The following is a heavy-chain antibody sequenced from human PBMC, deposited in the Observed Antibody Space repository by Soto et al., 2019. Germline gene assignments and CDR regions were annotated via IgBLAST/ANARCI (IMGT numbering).Heavy chain of an antibody. V-gene: IGHV1-18*04. D-gene: IGHD2-15*01. CDR2: ISTYNGNT. CDR3: ARRGAYCSGGTCYHFDY. Sequence: QVHLVQSGAEVKKPGASVKVSCKASGYTFTTYGISWVRQAPGQGLEWMGWISTYNGNTNYEQKLQGRVTMTTDTLTSTAYMELRSLRSDDTAAYYCARRGAYCSGGTCYHFDYWGQGTLVTVSS. J-gene: IGHJ4*02. CDR1: GYTFTTYG.